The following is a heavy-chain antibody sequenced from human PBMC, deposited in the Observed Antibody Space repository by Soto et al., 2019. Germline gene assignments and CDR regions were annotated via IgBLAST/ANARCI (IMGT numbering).Heavy chain of an antibody. D-gene: IGHD2-2*01. J-gene: IGHJ6*02. CDR1: GFTFSSYS. CDR2: ISSSSSYI. V-gene: IGHV3-21*01. Sequence: PGGSLRLSCAASGFTFSSYSMNWVRQAPGKGLEWVSSISSSSSYIYYADSVKGRFTISRDNAKNSLYLQMNSLRAEDTAVYYCARAAVPAARGNRRNYYYYGMDVWGQGTTGTVS. CDR3: ARAAVPAARGNRRNYYYYGMDV.